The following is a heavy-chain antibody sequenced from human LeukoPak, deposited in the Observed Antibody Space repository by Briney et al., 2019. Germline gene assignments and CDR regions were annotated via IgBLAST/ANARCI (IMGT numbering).Heavy chain of an antibody. J-gene: IGHJ4*02. V-gene: IGHV1-18*01. Sequence: EASVKVSCKASGYTFTSYGISWVRQAPGQGLEWMGWISAYNGNTNYAQKLQGRVTMTTDTSTSTAYMELRSLRSDGTAVYYCARVRSYCSSTSCYSFDYWGQGTLVTVSS. CDR1: GYTFTSYG. CDR2: ISAYNGNT. CDR3: ARVRSYCSSTSCYSFDY. D-gene: IGHD2-2*01.